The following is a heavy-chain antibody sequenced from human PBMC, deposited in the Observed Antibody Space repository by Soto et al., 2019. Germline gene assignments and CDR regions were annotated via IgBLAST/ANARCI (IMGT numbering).Heavy chain of an antibody. CDR1: GFTFSGYA. V-gene: IGHV3-30-3*01. CDR3: ARDEKGLAVSGTSY. Sequence: QVQLVESGGGVVQPGRSLRLSCAASGFTFSGYAMHWVRQAPGKGLEWVAPISYDGSNLYYADSVKGRFTISRDNSKNTLYLQMNSLRAEDTAVYYCARDEKGLAVSGTSYWGQGTLVTVSS. D-gene: IGHD6-19*01. CDR2: ISYDGSNL. J-gene: IGHJ4*02.